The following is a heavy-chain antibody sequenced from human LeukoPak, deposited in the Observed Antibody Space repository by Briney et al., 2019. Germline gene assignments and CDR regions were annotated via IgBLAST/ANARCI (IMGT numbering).Heavy chain of an antibody. CDR2: INPNSGGT. CDR3: ARVKTMIVVVSLFDY. V-gene: IGHV1-2*02. Sequence: ASVKVSCKASGYTFTNYAMHWVRQAPGQGLEWMGWINPNSGGTNYAQKFQGRVTMTRDTSISTAFMELSRLRSDDTAVYYCARVKTMIVVVSLFDYWGQGTLVTVSS. J-gene: IGHJ4*02. D-gene: IGHD3-22*01. CDR1: GYTFTNYA.